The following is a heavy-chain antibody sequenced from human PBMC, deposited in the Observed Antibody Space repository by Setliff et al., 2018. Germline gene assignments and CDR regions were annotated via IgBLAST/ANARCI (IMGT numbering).Heavy chain of an antibody. CDR2: ISRSGSTI. D-gene: IGHD3-22*01. Sequence: PGGSLRLSCAASGFTFSDYYMRWIRQAPGKGLEWVSYISRSGSTIYCADSVKGRFTISRDNAKNSLYLQVNSLRPEDSAVYYCAKEDYSDSSGYYYETPWFDPWGQGTLVTVSS. J-gene: IGHJ5*02. V-gene: IGHV3-11*01. CDR3: AKEDYSDSSGYYYETPWFDP. CDR1: GFTFSDYY.